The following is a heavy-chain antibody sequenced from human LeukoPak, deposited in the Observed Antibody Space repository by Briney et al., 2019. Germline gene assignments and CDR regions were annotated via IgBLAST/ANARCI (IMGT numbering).Heavy chain of an antibody. CDR3: ARDSVLTMVRGVYDY. Sequence: GGSLRLSCAASGFTFSSYAMHWVRQAPGKGLEWVAVISYDGSNKYYADSVKGRFTISRDNSKNTLYLQMNSLRAEDTAVYYCARDSVLTMVRGVYDYWGQGTLVTVSS. V-gene: IGHV3-30*04. CDR2: ISYDGSNK. J-gene: IGHJ4*02. CDR1: GFTFSSYA. D-gene: IGHD3-10*01.